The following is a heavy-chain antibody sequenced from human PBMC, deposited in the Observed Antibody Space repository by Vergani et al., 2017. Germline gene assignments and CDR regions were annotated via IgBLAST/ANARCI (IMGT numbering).Heavy chain of an antibody. CDR2: ISYDGSNK. CDR1: GFTFSSYA. J-gene: IGHJ4*02. V-gene: IGHV3-30-3*01. CDR3: AKDIGSSGYYLNLFDY. D-gene: IGHD3-22*01. Sequence: QVQLVESGGGVVQPGRSLRLSCAASGFTFSSYAMHWVRQAPGKGLEWVAVISYDGSNKYYADSVKGRFTISRDNSKNTLYLQMNSLRAEDTAVYYCAKDIGSSGYYLNLFDYWGQGTLVTVSS.